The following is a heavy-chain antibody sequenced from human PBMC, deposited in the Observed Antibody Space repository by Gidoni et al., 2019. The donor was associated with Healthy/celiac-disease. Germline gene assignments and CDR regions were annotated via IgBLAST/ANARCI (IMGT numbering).Heavy chain of an antibody. Sequence: EVQLVQSGAEVKKTGESLKISCTGSGYSFTSYWIGWVRQMPGKGLEWMGIIYPGDSDTRYSPSFQGQVTISADKSISTAYLQWSSLKASDTAMYYCARHSAGDSSGYSDAFDIWGQGTMVTVSS. CDR2: IYPGDSDT. J-gene: IGHJ3*02. D-gene: IGHD3-22*01. V-gene: IGHV5-51*01. CDR3: ARHSAGDSSGYSDAFDI. CDR1: GYSFTSYW.